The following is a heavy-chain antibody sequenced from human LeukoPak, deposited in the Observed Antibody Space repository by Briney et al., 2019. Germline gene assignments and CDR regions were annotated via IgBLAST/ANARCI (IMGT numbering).Heavy chain of an antibody. CDR2: IKQDGSQK. Sequence: GGSLRLSCAASGFTFNYYWMSWVRQIPGKGLEWVANIKQDGSQKFYVDSVKGRFTISRDNAENSLYLQMNSLRAEDTAVYYCAIHPKGPEYTCGYDWGQGTLVTVSS. J-gene: IGHJ4*02. CDR3: AIHPKGPEYTCGYD. V-gene: IGHV3-7*03. CDR1: GFTFNYYW. D-gene: IGHD3-22*01.